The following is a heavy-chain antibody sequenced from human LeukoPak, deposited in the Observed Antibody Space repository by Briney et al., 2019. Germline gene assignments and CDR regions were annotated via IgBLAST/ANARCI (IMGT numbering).Heavy chain of an antibody. CDR2: MNPNSGAT. V-gene: IGHV1-8*01. J-gene: IGHJ4*02. D-gene: IGHD6-13*01. CDR3: ARGYSWFNKFDY. CDR1: GYTFTSYD. Sequence: ASVKVSCKASGYTFTSYDFNWLRQATGQGPEWMGWMNPNSGATGYAQKFQGRVTMTRSASINTAYMELSNLRSEDTAVYYCARGYSWFNKFDYWGQGTLVTVSS.